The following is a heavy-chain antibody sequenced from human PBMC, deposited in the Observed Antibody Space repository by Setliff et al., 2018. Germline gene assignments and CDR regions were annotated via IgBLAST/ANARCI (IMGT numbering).Heavy chain of an antibody. J-gene: IGHJ3*02. D-gene: IGHD6-13*01. CDR3: ATNAGRSSSWYPRRPGEGHAFDI. CDR2: FDPEDGET. Sequence: ASVKVSCKVSEYTLTELSRHWVRQAPGKGLEWMGGFDPEDGETIYAQKFQGRVTMTEDTSTDTAYMELSSLRSEDTAVYYCATNAGRSSSWYPRRPGEGHAFDIWGQGTMVTVSS. CDR1: EYTLTELS. V-gene: IGHV1-24*01.